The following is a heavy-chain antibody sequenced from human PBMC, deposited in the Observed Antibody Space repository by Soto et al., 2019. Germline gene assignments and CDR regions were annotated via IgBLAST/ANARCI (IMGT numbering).Heavy chain of an antibody. J-gene: IGHJ4*02. CDR2: INSDGNST. Sequence: EVQLVESGGGLVQPGGSLRLSCAASGFTFSPFWMHWVRQVPGKGPVWVSRINSDGNSTSYADSVKGRFTISRDNAKNTLYLTMNSLRAEDTAVYYCARGSNHFDYWGQGTLVTVSS. V-gene: IGHV3-74*01. CDR3: ARGSNHFDY. CDR1: GFTFSPFW. D-gene: IGHD4-4*01.